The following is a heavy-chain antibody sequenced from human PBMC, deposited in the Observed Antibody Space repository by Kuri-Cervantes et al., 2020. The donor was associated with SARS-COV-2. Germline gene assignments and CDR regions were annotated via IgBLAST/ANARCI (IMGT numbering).Heavy chain of an antibody. CDR1: GYTFTSYG. V-gene: IGHV1-18*04. Sequence: ASVKVSCKASGYTFTSYGISWVRQAPGQGLEWMGWISAYNGNTNYAQKLQGRVTMTTDTSTSTAHMELRSLRSDDTAVYYCARVNRYYDSSGYYGLNYFDYWGQGTLVTVSS. CDR3: ARVNRYYDSSGYYGLNYFDY. J-gene: IGHJ4*02. D-gene: IGHD3-22*01. CDR2: ISAYNGNT.